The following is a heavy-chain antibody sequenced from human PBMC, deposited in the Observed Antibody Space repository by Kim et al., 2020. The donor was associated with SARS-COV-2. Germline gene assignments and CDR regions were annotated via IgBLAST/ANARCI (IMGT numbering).Heavy chain of an antibody. J-gene: IGHJ4*02. CDR1: GFTFNNAW. V-gene: IGHV3-15*01. Sequence: GGSLRLSCAASGFTFNNAWMSWVRQAPGKGLEWVGRIKTKTDGGTTDYAAPVKGRFTISRDDSKNTLYLQMNSLKTEDTAVYYCTTEAYYDILTGNFRGSYYFDYWGQGTLVTVSS. D-gene: IGHD3-9*01. CDR2: IKTKTDGGTT. CDR3: TTEAYYDILTGNFRGSYYFDY.